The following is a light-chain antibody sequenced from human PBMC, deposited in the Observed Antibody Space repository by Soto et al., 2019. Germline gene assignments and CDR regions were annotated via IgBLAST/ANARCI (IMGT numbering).Light chain of an antibody. J-gene: IGKJ1*01. Sequence: DIQMTQSPSTLSASVGDRVTLTCRASQTIYSWLAWYQQKPGKAPNLLIYKASTLESGVPSRFSGSRSGTEFTLTISSLQPDDFATYYCQQYHSSPPWTFGQGTKVEIK. CDR3: QQYHSSPPWT. CDR2: KAS. CDR1: QTIYSW. V-gene: IGKV1-5*03.